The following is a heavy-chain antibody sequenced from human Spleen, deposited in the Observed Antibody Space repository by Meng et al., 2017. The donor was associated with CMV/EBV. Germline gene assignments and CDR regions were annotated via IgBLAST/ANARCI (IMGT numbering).Heavy chain of an antibody. CDR2: ISSSDSSM. V-gene: IGHV3-48*03. D-gene: IGHD1-20*01. CDR1: GLTFSRYE. Sequence: GGSLRLSCAASGLTFSRYEMNWVRQAPGKGLEWLAFISSSDSSMYYADSVQGRFTISRDNAKKSLYLQMNSLRAEDTAVYYCAKDKRYNWNYGMDVWGQGTTVTVSS. J-gene: IGHJ6*02. CDR3: AKDKRYNWNYGMDV.